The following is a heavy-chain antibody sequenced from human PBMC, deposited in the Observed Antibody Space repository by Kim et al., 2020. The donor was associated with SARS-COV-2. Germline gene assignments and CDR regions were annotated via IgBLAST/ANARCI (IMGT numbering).Heavy chain of an antibody. Sequence: SETLSLTCTVSGGSISSYFWSWIRQPPGKGLECLGYIHYSGSTNYDPSLKSRVTISVDASKNQFSVKLSSVTPADTAMYYCARAGLTGSTPGTLDIWGQGTMVTVSS. CDR2: IHYSGST. D-gene: IGHD3-9*01. J-gene: IGHJ3*02. CDR1: GGSISSYF. V-gene: IGHV4-59*01. CDR3: ARAGLTGSTPGTLDI.